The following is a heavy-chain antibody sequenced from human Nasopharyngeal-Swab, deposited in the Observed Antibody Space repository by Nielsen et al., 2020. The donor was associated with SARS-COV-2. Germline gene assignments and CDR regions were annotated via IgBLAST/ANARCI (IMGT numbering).Heavy chain of an antibody. CDR2: IYYSGST. V-gene: IGHV4-39*01. Sequence: SETLSLTCTVSGGSISSSSYYWGWIRQPPGKGLEWTGSIYYSGSTYYNPSFKSRVTISVDTSKNQFSLKLSSVTAADTAVYYCARISPRKDSSLDYWGQGTLVTVSS. D-gene: IGHD6-6*01. CDR3: ARISPRKDSSLDY. J-gene: IGHJ4*02. CDR1: GGSISSSSYY.